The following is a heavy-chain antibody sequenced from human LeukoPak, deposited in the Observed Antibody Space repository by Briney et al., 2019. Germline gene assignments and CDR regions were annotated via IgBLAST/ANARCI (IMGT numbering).Heavy chain of an antibody. CDR1: GFTFSSYE. J-gene: IGHJ3*02. Sequence: GGSLRLSWAASGFTFSSYEMNWVRQAPGKGLEWVSYISSSGSTIYYADSVKGRFTISRDNAKNSLYLQMNSLRAEDTAVYYCACPNGGAIWRGNDAFDIWGQGTMVTVSS. CDR3: ACPNGGAIWRGNDAFDI. D-gene: IGHD3-16*01. V-gene: IGHV3-48*03. CDR2: ISSSGSTI.